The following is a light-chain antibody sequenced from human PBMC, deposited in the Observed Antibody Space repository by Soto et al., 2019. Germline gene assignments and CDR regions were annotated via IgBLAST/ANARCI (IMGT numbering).Light chain of an antibody. J-gene: IGKJ2*01. CDR1: QTLNNN. Sequence: VVKMSLVTVSVKKRERATLSCRASQTLNNNVAWYQLKDGQVPRRLIYGAPTRATDIPARFSGSGSGTEFTLTIIILQSEDFTEYRCAQYKIWLNTFG. V-gene: IGKV3-15*01. CDR2: GAP. CDR3: AQYKIWLNT.